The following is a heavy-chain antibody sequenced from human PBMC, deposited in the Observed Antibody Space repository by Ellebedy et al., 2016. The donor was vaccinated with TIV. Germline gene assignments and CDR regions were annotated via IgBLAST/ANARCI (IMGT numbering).Heavy chain of an antibody. D-gene: IGHD3/OR15-3a*01. J-gene: IGHJ5*02. CDR1: GFTFSDYW. CDR3: ARGTWTRGS. V-gene: IGHV3-7*03. Sequence: PRGSLRLSCAASGFTFSDYWMSWVRQAPGKGLEWVANIKKDGSEKYYVDSVKGRFTISRDNAKNSLYLQMNSLRAEDTAVYYCARGTWTRGSWGQGTLVTVSS. CDR2: IKKDGSEK.